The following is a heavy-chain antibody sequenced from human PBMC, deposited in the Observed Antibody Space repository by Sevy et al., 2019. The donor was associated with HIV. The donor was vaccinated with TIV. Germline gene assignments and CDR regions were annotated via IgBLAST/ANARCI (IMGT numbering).Heavy chain of an antibody. D-gene: IGHD3-9*01. CDR1: GYSFTSYW. V-gene: IGHV5-51*01. Sequence: GESLKISCKGSGYSFTSYWIGWVRHMPGKGLEWMGIIYPGDSDTRYSPSFQGQVTISADKSISTAYLQWSSLKASDTAMYYCARKYYDILTGYYRFDPWGQGTLVTVSS. J-gene: IGHJ5*02. CDR2: IYPGDSDT. CDR3: ARKYYDILTGYYRFDP.